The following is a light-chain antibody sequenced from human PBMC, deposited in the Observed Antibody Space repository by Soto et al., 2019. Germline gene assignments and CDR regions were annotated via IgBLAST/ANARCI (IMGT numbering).Light chain of an antibody. CDR3: QQFSLYWA. Sequence: IQITQSPSTLSASVGGRVTITCRASQDINRWLAWYQQKPGKAPKILIYNADTLESGVPSRFSGSGYGTEFILTISSLQPDDFATYYCQQFSLYWAFGQGTRVDIK. V-gene: IGKV1-5*01. CDR1: QDINRW. CDR2: NAD. J-gene: IGKJ1*01.